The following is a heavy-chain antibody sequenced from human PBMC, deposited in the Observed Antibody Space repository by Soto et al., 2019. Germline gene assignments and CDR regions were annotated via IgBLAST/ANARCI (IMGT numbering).Heavy chain of an antibody. D-gene: IGHD3-22*01. V-gene: IGHV3-53*01. Sequence: GGSLRLSCAASGFTVSRNYMSWVRQAPGKGLEWVSVIYSGGSTYYADSVKGRFTISRDNSKNTLYLQMNSLRAEDTAVYYCAKSPGMYYYDSSGYYHYDYWGQGTLVTVSS. CDR2: IYSGGST. J-gene: IGHJ4*02. CDR1: GFTVSRNY. CDR3: AKSPGMYYYDSSGYYHYDY.